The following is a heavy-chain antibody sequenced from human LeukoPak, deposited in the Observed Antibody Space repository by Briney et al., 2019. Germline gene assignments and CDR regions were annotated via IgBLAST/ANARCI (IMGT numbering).Heavy chain of an antibody. Sequence: GGSLRLSCAASGFTFSSYSMNWVRQAPGKGLEWVSYISSSSSTIYYADSVKGRFTISRDNAKNSLYLQMNSLRDEDTAVYYCARLYGSGSSERDAFDIWGQGTMVTVSS. CDR3: ARLYGSGSSERDAFDI. J-gene: IGHJ3*02. V-gene: IGHV3-48*02. CDR2: ISSSSSTI. D-gene: IGHD3-10*01. CDR1: GFTFSSYS.